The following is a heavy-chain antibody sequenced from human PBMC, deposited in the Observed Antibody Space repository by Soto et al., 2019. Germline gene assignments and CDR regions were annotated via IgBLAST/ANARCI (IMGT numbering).Heavy chain of an antibody. CDR3: ARGEIYCILTGYYAWFDY. J-gene: IGHJ4*02. CDR1: GYTFTSYY. Sequence: ASVKVSCKASGYTFTSYYIHWVRQAPGQGLEWMGIINPSGGSTSYAQKFQGRVTMTRDTSTSTVYMELSSLRFEDTAVYYFARGEIYCILTGYYAWFDYWGQGTLVTVSS. D-gene: IGHD3-9*01. V-gene: IGHV1-46*01. CDR2: INPSGGST.